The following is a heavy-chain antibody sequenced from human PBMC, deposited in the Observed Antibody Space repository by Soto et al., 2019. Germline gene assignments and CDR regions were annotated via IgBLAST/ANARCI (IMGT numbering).Heavy chain of an antibody. CDR3: AKSRYSDSSGDFYDF. D-gene: IGHD3-22*01. CDR2: IGGRATSA. Sequence: EVQLLESGGGLVQPGWSLRLSCAASGFTLSNYAMSWVRQAPGKGLEWVSGIGGRATSAYYADSVKGRFAISRDNSYDTLFLQLNSLRAEDTAVYYCAKSRYSDSSGDFYDFWGQGTLVSVSS. V-gene: IGHV3-23*01. CDR1: GFTLSNYA. J-gene: IGHJ4*02.